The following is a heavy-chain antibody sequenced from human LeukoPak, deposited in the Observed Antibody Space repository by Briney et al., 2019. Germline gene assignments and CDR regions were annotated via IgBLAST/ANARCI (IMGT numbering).Heavy chain of an antibody. CDR2: IYYSGTT. V-gene: IGHV4-39*01. CDR1: GGSIISSTYY. D-gene: IGHD3-22*01. J-gene: IGHJ3*02. CDR3: ARHSRGYYDSTGYYYGSHAFDI. Sequence: SETLSLTCAVSGGSIISSTYYWGWIRQPPGKGLEWIGSIYYSGTTYYNPSLKSRVTISVDTSRNQFSLKLSSVTAADTAVFHCARHSRGYYDSTGYYYGSHAFDIWGQGTMVTVSS.